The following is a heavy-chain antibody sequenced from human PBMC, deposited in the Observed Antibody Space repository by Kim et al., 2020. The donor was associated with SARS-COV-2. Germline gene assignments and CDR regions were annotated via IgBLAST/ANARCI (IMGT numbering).Heavy chain of an antibody. V-gene: IGHV4-59*01. CDR2: IYYNETT. D-gene: IGHD2-8*01. CDR1: GGSISTYF. Sequence: SETLSLTCTVSGGSISTYFWSWIRQPPGKGLEWIGYIYYNETTNYSPSLKSRVTIALDTSKNQFSLKLSRVTAADTAVYYCARGRRHCSNGVCYNYFHYMDDWGKGTTVTVSS. J-gene: IGHJ6*03. CDR3: ARGRRHCSNGVCYNYFHYMDD.